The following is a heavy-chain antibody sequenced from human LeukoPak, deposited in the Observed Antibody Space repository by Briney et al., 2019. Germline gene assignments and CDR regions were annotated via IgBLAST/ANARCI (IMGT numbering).Heavy chain of an antibody. V-gene: IGHV3-66*01. Sequence: GGTLRLSCAASGFTVSSNYMSWVRRAPGKGLEWVSVIYSGGSTYYADSVKGRFTISRDNSKNTLYLQMNSLRAEDTAVYYCAKDRSPGDYVWGSYINVAFDYWGQGTLVTVSS. CDR3: AKDRSPGDYVWGSYINVAFDY. D-gene: IGHD3-16*01. CDR1: GFTVSSNY. J-gene: IGHJ4*02. CDR2: IYSGGST.